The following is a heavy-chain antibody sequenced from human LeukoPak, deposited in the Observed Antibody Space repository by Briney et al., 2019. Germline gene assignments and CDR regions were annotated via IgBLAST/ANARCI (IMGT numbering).Heavy chain of an antibody. CDR3: ARELRYDNSDSGAF. J-gene: IGHJ3*01. Sequence: SETLSLTCTVSGGSISSYYWGWIRQPPGKGLEWIGSIYYSGSTYYNPSLKSRVTMSMYTSRNRFSLMLSSATAADTAVYYCARELRYDNSDSGAFWGQGTVVTVSS. CDR1: GGSISSYY. V-gene: IGHV4-39*07. D-gene: IGHD3-22*01. CDR2: IYYSGST.